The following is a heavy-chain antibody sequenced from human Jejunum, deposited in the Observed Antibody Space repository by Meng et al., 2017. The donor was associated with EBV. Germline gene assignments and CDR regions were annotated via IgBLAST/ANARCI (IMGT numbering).Heavy chain of an antibody. CDR2: ISGSGDAV. CDR3: ARFLYSSAYY. Sequence: QVQLVVSGGGLVKPGGSLRLSCGASGVTFSDYFMSWVRQAPGKGLEGIAYISGSGDAVYYAHSVKGRFTVSRDNAKNSLYLQLNSLRVDDTAVYYCARFLYSSAYYWGLVTLVTVSS. J-gene: IGHJ4*02. V-gene: IGHV3-11*01. D-gene: IGHD6-6*01. CDR1: GVTFSDYF.